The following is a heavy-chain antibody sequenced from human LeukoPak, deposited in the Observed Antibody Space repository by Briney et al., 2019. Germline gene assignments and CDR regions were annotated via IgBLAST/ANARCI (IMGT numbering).Heavy chain of an antibody. V-gene: IGHV3-21*01. CDR1: GFTFSSYN. CDR3: ARDYYYGSGSYYTHNAFDI. D-gene: IGHD3-10*01. Sequence: PGGSLRLSCAASGFTFSSYNMNWVRQAPGKGLEWVSSITSSSSYIYYADSVKGRFTISRDNAKNSLYLQMNSLRAEDTAVYYCARDYYYGSGSYYTHNAFDIWGQGTMVTVSS. CDR2: ITSSSSYI. J-gene: IGHJ3*02.